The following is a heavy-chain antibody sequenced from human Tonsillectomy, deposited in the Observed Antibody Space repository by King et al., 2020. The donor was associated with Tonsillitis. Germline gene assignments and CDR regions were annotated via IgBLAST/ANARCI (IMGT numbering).Heavy chain of an antibody. J-gene: IGHJ3*02. CDR1: GFTFNSYA. V-gene: IGHV3-64*05. CDR2: ISSNGDRT. D-gene: IGHD2-2*01. CDR3: VKDRWCSSTSCHDAFDI. Sequence: VQLVESGGGLVQPGGSLRLSCSASGFTFNSYAMHWVRQVPGKGLEYVSAISSNGDRTSYADSVKGSFTISRDNSKNTLYVQMSSLRAEDTAVYYCVKDRWCSSTSCHDAFDIWGQGTVVTVSS.